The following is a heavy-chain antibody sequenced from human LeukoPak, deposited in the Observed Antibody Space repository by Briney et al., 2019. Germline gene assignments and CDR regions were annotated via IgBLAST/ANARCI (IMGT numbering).Heavy chain of an antibody. V-gene: IGHV4-34*01. J-gene: IGHJ6*03. CDR2: INHSGST. CDR3: ARARFCGGDCYSLRNHYYYMDV. CDR1: GGSFSGYY. D-gene: IGHD2-21*01. Sequence: KASETLSLTCAVYGGSFSGYYWSWIRQPPGKGLEWIGEINHSGSTNYNPSLKSGVTISVDTSKNQFSLKLSSVTAADTAVYYCARARFCGGDCYSLRNHYYYMDVWGKGTTVTVSS.